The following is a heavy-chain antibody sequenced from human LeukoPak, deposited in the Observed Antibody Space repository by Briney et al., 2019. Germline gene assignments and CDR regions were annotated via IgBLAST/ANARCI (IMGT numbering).Heavy chain of an antibody. J-gene: IGHJ4*02. CDR2: INPNSGDT. D-gene: IGHD2-2*01. Sequence: ASVTVSCKASGYTFTGYHMHWVRQAPGQGLEWMGRINPNSGDTNYAQEFQGRVTMTRDTSISTAYVELSRLRSDDTAVYYCARDYCSSTSCLFDYWGQGTLVTVSS. CDR3: ARDYCSSTSCLFDY. CDR1: GYTFTGYH. V-gene: IGHV1-2*06.